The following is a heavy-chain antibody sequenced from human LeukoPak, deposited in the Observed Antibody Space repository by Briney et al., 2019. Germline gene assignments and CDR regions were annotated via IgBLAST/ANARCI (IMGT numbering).Heavy chain of an antibody. CDR1: GGSFSGYY. CDR2: INHSGSS. Sequence: SETLSLTRAVYGGSFSGYYLSWVRQPPGKGLGWIGEINHSGSSKYNPSPKSRVPISVDTSKNQFPLKLKSGTASEATPCYWARGRVPNRLVATSRRSSGFDYWGQGTLVSVSS. D-gene: IGHD2-15*01. CDR3: ARGRVPNRLVATSRRSSGFDY. J-gene: IGHJ4*02. V-gene: IGHV4-34*01.